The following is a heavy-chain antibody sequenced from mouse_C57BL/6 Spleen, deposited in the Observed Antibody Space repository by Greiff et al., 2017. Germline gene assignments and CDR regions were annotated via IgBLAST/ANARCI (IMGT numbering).Heavy chain of an antibody. CDR2: IDPSDSYT. CDR3: ARPITTAWYCDV. V-gene: IGHV1-50*01. CDR1: GYTFTSYW. Sequence: VQLQQPGAELVKPGASVKLSCKASGYTFTSYWMQWVKQRPGQGLEWIGEIDPSDSYTNYNQKFKGKATLTVDTSSSTAYMQLSSLTSEDAAVYYGARPITTAWYCDVWGTGTTVTVSS. D-gene: IGHD1-1*01. J-gene: IGHJ1*03.